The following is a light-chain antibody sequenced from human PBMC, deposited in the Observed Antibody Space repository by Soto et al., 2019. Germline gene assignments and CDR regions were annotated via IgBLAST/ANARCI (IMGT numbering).Light chain of an antibody. Sequence: VMTQTEASLTASPAERVTLSFCASQKIRRSLAWYQRRPGQAPRLLIYDASTRATGIPPRFSGGGSGTEFTVTISSLQSEDFAIYYCQQYDIWPLYTFGQGTKVDI. V-gene: IGKV3-15*01. J-gene: IGKJ2*01. CDR3: QQYDIWPLYT. CDR1: QKIRRS. CDR2: DAS.